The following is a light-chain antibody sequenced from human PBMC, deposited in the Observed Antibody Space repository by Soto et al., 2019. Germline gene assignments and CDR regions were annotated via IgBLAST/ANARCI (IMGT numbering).Light chain of an antibody. J-gene: IGKJ1*01. CDR2: GAS. Sequence: EIVLTQSPGTLSLSLGERATLSCRASQSVSNNYLAWYQQKPGQAPRLLIYGASSRATGIPDRFTGSGSGTDFTLTISRLEPEDFAVYYCQQYGSSPWTFGQGTKVEIK. CDR3: QQYGSSPWT. V-gene: IGKV3-20*01. CDR1: QSVSNNY.